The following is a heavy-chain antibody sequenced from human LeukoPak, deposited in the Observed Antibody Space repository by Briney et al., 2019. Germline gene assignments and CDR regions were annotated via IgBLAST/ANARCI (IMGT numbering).Heavy chain of an antibody. Sequence: PSGTLSLTCTVSGYSISSGYYWGWIRQPPGKGLEWIGSIYHSGSTYYNPSLKSRVTISVDTSKNQFSLKLSSVTAADTAVYYCAREPVLTLDQLFDYWGQGTLVTVSS. CDR2: IYHSGST. CDR1: GYSISSGYY. CDR3: AREPVLTLDQLFDY. D-gene: IGHD1-1*01. V-gene: IGHV4-38-2*02. J-gene: IGHJ4*02.